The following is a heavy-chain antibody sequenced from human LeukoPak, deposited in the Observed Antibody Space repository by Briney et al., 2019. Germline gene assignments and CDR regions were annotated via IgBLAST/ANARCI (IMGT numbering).Heavy chain of an antibody. Sequence: PGGSLRLSCAASGFTFSSYTMNWVRQAPGKGLEWVSSISSGSSYIYYADSVKGRFTISRDNAKNSLYLRMHSLRAEDTAVYYCAREADRYGMDVWGQGTTVTVSS. CDR1: GFTFSSYT. CDR2: ISSGSSYI. J-gene: IGHJ6*02. V-gene: IGHV3-21*01. CDR3: AREADRYGMDV.